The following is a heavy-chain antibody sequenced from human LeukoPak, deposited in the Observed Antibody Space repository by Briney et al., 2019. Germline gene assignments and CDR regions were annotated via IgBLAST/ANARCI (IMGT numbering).Heavy chain of an antibody. CDR1: GFTFSTHS. CDR2: ISSSSSTI. D-gene: IGHD2-15*01. Sequence: GGSLRLSCAASGFTFSTHSMVWVRQAPGKGLECVSYISSSSSTIYYADSVKGRFTISRDNAENSVYLQMNSLRAEDTAVYYCLRVDTYANYDSWGQGTLVTVSS. CDR3: LRVDTYANYDS. V-gene: IGHV3-48*01. J-gene: IGHJ4*02.